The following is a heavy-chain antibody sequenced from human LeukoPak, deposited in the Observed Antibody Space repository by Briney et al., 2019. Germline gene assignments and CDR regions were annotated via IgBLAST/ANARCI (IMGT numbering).Heavy chain of an antibody. CDR1: GYTFTSYG. D-gene: IGHD3-16*02. Sequence: ASVKVSCKASGYTFTSYGISWVRQAPGQGLEWMGWISAYNGKTNYAQKLQGRVTMTTDTSTSTAYMELRSLRSDDTAVYYCARDLLRLGELSTQWGWYYYGMDVWGQGTTVTVSS. J-gene: IGHJ6*02. V-gene: IGHV1-18*01. CDR2: ISAYNGKT. CDR3: ARDLLRLGELSTQWGWYYYGMDV.